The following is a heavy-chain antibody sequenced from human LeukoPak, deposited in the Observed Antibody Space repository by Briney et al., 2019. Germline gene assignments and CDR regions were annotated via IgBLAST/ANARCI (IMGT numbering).Heavy chain of an antibody. D-gene: IGHD4-17*01. V-gene: IGHV3-30*04. J-gene: IGHJ4*02. CDR3: ARDPSDYGDSLPVDY. CDR2: ISYDGSNK. CDR1: GFTFSSYA. Sequence: GGSLRLSCAASGFTFSSYAMHWVRQAPGKGLEWVAVISYDGSNKYYADSVKGRFTISRDNSKNTLYLQMNSLRAEDTAVYYCARDPSDYGDSLPVDYWGQGTLVTVSS.